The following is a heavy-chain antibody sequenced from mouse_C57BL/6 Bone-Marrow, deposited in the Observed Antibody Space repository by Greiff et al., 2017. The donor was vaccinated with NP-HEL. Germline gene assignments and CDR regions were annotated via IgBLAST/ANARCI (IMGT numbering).Heavy chain of an antibody. D-gene: IGHD2-4*01. CDR2: ISDGGSYT. CDR1: GFTFSSYA. V-gene: IGHV5-4*01. J-gene: IGHJ4*01. Sequence: EVQLVESGGGLVKPGGSLKLSCAASGFTFSSYAMSWVRQTPEKRLEWVATISDGGSYTYYPDNVKGRFTISRDNAKNNLYLQMSHLKSEDTAMYYCASARSTMITSYAMDYWGQGTSVTVSS. CDR3: ASARSTMITSYAMDY.